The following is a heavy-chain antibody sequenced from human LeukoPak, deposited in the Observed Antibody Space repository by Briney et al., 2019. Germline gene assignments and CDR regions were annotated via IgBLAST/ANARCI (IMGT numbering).Heavy chain of an antibody. Sequence: GGSLRLSCAASGFTFSSYSMNWVRQAPGKGLEWVSSISSSSSYIYYADSVKGRFTISRDNAKNSLYLQMNSLRAEDTAVYYCARVNYYFDSGGYYYYDYWGQGTLVTVSS. J-gene: IGHJ4*02. CDR3: ARVNYYFDSGGYYYYDY. V-gene: IGHV3-21*01. D-gene: IGHD3-22*01. CDR1: GFTFSSYS. CDR2: ISSSSSYI.